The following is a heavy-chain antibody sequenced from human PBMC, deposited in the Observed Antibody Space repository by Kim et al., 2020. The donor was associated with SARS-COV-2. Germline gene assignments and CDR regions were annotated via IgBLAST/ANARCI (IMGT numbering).Heavy chain of an antibody. V-gene: IGHV4-34*01. CDR3: ARLQWGALTGTLLDF. Sequence: PSLKRRVTISVDTSKTQFSLNLRSVSTADTAVYYCARLQWGALTGTLLDFWGQGALVTVSS. J-gene: IGHJ4*02. D-gene: IGHD6-19*01.